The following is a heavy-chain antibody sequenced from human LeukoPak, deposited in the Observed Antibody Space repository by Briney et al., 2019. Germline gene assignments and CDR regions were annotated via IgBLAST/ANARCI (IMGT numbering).Heavy chain of an antibody. CDR2: IYSGGST. CDR3: ARDGHNDYGTDY. Sequence: PGGSLRLSCAASGFTFSSYAMSWVRQAPGKGLEWVSVIYSGGSTYYADSVKGRFTISRDNSKNTLYLQVNSLRAEDTAVYYCARDGHNDYGTDYWGQGTLVTVSS. D-gene: IGHD4-17*01. CDR1: GFTFSSYA. J-gene: IGHJ4*02. V-gene: IGHV3-53*01.